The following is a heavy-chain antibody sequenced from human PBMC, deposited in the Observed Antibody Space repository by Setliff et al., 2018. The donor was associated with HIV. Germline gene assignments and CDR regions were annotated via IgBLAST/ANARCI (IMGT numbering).Heavy chain of an antibody. CDR2: ISGSGGST. CDR3: AKGSSPLRYFDPNAYYYYYMDV. J-gene: IGHJ6*03. CDR1: GFTFNSYT. D-gene: IGHD3-9*01. V-gene: IGHV3-23*01. Sequence: LRLSCAASGFTFNSYTMSWVRQAPGKGLEWVSAISGSGGSTYYADSVKGRFTISRDNSKNTLYLQMHSLRAEDTAVYYCAKGSSPLRYFDPNAYYYYYMDVWGRGTTVTVSS.